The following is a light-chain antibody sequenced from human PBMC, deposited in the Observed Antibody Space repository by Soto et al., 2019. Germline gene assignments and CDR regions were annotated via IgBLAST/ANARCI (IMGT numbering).Light chain of an antibody. Sequence: QSVLTQPPSVSAAPGQKVTISCSGSSSNIGSNYVSWYQHLPGTAPKLLIYDNNKRPSGIPDRFSGSQSGTSATLGITGLQTGDEADYYCGTWDSSLSAVFGGGTKLTV. CDR3: GTWDSSLSAV. CDR1: SSNIGSNY. J-gene: IGLJ2*01. CDR2: DNN. V-gene: IGLV1-51*01.